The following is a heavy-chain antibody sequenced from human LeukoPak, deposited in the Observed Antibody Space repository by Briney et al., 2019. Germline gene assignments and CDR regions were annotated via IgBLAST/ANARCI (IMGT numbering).Heavy chain of an antibody. D-gene: IGHD2-15*01. CDR1: GFTFSSYN. Sequence: PGGSLRLSRAASGFTFSSYNMNWVRQAPGKGLEWVSSISGSSSYIYYADSVKGRFTISRDNAKNSLYLQMNSLRAEDTAVYYCARGINIVVVVAAAITDDAFDIWGQGTMVTVSS. CDR3: ARGINIVVVVAAAITDDAFDI. J-gene: IGHJ3*02. CDR2: ISGSSSYI. V-gene: IGHV3-21*01.